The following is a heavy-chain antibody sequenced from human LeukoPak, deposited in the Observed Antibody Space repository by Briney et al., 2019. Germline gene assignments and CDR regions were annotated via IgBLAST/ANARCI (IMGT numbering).Heavy chain of an antibody. D-gene: IGHD3-10*01. Sequence: PGGSLRLPCAASGFTFSSYEMNWVRQAPGKGLEWVSYISSSGSTIYYADSVKGRFTVSRDNSKNTLYLQMNSLRAEDTAVYYCAKDLSYYYGSGSYDWFDPWGQGTLVTVSS. CDR2: ISSSGSTI. V-gene: IGHV3-48*03. J-gene: IGHJ5*02. CDR1: GFTFSSYE. CDR3: AKDLSYYYGSGSYDWFDP.